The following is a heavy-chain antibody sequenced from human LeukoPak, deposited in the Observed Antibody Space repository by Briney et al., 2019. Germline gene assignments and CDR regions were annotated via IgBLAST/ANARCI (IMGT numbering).Heavy chain of an antibody. D-gene: IGHD3-22*01. Sequence: SSETLSLTCTVSGGSISSYYWSWIRQPAGKGLEWIGRIYTSGSTNYNPSLKSRVTISVDTSKNQFSLKLSSVTAADTAVYYCARVRDYYDRSGYQNYFDYWGQGTLVTVSS. CDR1: GGSISSYY. CDR2: IYTSGST. CDR3: ARVRDYYDRSGYQNYFDY. J-gene: IGHJ4*02. V-gene: IGHV4-4*07.